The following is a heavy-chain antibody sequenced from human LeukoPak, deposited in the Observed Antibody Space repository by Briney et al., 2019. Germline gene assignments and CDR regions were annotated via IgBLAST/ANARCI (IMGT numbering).Heavy chain of an antibody. CDR3: ARHLYYYERNGNFADY. V-gene: IGHV4-39*01. D-gene: IGHD3-22*01. CDR1: GGSISSSSYY. J-gene: IGHJ4*02. CDR2: VYYSGST. Sequence: SETLSLTCTVSGGSISSSSYYWGWIRQPPGKGLEWIGSVYYSGSTYYNPSLKSRVTISVDTSKNQFSLKLYSVTDADTAVYFCARHLYYYERNGNFADYWGQGTLVTVSS.